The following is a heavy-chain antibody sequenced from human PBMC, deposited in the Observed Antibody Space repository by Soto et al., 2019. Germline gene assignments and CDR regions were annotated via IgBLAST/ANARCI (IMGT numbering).Heavy chain of an antibody. Sequence: ASVKVSCKVSGYTLTELSMHWVRQAPGKGLEWMGGFDPEDGETIYAQKFQGRVTMTEDTSTDTAYMELSSLRSEGTAVYYCATDLPRGYSGYDLTFDYWGQGTLVTVSS. V-gene: IGHV1-24*01. J-gene: IGHJ4*02. CDR1: GYTLTELS. CDR2: FDPEDGET. D-gene: IGHD5-12*01. CDR3: ATDLPRGYSGYDLTFDY.